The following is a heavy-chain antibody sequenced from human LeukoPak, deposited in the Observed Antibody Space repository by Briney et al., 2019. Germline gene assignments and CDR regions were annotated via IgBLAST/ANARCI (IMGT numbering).Heavy chain of an antibody. D-gene: IGHD2-2*01. Sequence: GGSLRLSCVASGFTFSRFEMNWVRQAPGKGLEWASYISGSGSGIYYADSVKGRFTISRDNAKNSLYLQMNSLRGEDTAVYYCARDMGYCSSSNCYTYYLDYWGQGTLVTVSS. J-gene: IGHJ4*02. CDR2: ISGSGSGI. CDR1: GFTFSRFE. V-gene: IGHV3-48*03. CDR3: ARDMGYCSSSNCYTYYLDY.